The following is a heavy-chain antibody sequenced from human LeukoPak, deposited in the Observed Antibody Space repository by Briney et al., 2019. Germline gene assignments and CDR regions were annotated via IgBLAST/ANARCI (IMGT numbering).Heavy chain of an antibody. CDR2: IYYSGST. CDR1: GGSISSYY. Sequence: SETLSLTCTVSGGSISSYYWNWIRQPPGKGLQWIGYIYYSGSTNYNPSLKSRLSISLDTSKNQFSLRLTSVTPADTAVYYCARAASIYYDIWSGSPFDPWGQGTLLTVSS. CDR3: ARAASIYYDIWSGSPFDP. V-gene: IGHV4-59*01. D-gene: IGHD3-3*01. J-gene: IGHJ5*02.